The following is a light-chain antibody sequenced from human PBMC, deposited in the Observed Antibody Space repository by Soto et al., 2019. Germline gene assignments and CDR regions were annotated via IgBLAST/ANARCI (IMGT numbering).Light chain of an antibody. CDR2: AAS. J-gene: IGKJ2*01. CDR1: QTISSS. Sequence: DIQMTQSPSSLSASVGDSVTITCRASQTISSSLNWYQQKPGKAPDLLIYAASNLQSGVPSRFSGSGSGSDFTLTISSLQPEDFATYYCQQSYSSPQMYTFGQGTRLEIK. CDR3: QQSYSSPQMYT. V-gene: IGKV1-39*01.